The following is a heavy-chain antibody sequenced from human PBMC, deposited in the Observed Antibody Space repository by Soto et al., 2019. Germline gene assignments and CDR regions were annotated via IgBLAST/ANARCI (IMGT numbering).Heavy chain of an antibody. Sequence: QVQLQESGPGLVKPSQTLSLTCTVSGGSISIGGYYWSWIRQHPGKGLEWIGYIYYSGSTYYNPSLKSRVTISVDTSKNQFSLKLSSVTAADTAVYYCAREGGYSYGPGTFDYWGQGTLVTVSS. CDR1: GGSISIGGYY. CDR3: AREGGYSYGPGTFDY. CDR2: IYYSGST. V-gene: IGHV4-31*03. J-gene: IGHJ4*02. D-gene: IGHD5-18*01.